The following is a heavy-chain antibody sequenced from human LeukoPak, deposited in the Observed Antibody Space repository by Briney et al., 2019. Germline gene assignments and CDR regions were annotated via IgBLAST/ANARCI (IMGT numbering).Heavy chain of an antibody. CDR3: ARGLLDYGDYYFDF. Sequence: PGGSLRPACAASGFSFSAYGMHWVRQAPGKGLEWVSVISIDGSNKDYVDSVKGRFTISRDDSKNTLYLQMNSLRAEDTAIYYCARGLLDYGDYYFDFWGQGTLITVS. CDR2: ISIDGSNK. V-gene: IGHV3-33*05. CDR1: GFSFSAYG. D-gene: IGHD4-17*01. J-gene: IGHJ4*02.